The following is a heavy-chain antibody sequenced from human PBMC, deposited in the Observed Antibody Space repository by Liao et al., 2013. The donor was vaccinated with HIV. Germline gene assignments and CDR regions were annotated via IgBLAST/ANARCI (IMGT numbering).Heavy chain of an antibody. Sequence: QVQLQESGPGLVKPSETLSLTCTVSGGSISSYYWSWIRQPPGKGLEWIGYIYYSGSTNYNPSLKSRVTISVDTSKNQFSLKLSSVTAADTAVYYCVIAAAGIDYWGQGTLVTVSS. D-gene: IGHD6-13*01. V-gene: IGHV4-59*08. J-gene: IGHJ4*02. CDR3: VIAAAGIDY. CDR2: IYYSGST. CDR1: GGSISSYY.